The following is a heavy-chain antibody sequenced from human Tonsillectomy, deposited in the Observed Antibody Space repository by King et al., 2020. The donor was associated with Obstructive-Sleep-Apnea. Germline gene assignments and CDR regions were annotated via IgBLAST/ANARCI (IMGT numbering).Heavy chain of an antibody. Sequence: EVQLVESGGGLVQPGGSLRLSCAASGFTFSSYSMNWVRQAPGKGLVWVAYISSSSSTIYYDDSVKGRFTISRDNAKNSLYLQMNSLRAEDTAVYYCARDTGIAAAYYYGMDVWGQGTTVTVSS. CDR3: ARDTGIAAAYYYGMDV. CDR2: ISSSSSTI. D-gene: IGHD6-13*01. CDR1: GFTFSSYS. J-gene: IGHJ6*02. V-gene: IGHV3-48*04.